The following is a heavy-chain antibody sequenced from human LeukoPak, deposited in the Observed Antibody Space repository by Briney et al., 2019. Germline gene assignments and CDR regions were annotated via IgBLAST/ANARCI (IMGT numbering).Heavy chain of an antibody. V-gene: IGHV4-59*01. CDR1: GGSISSYY. J-gene: IGHJ6*03. CDR3: ARTPLAYYYGSGSYLTYYYYMDV. Sequence: PSETLSLTCTVSGGSISSYYWSWIRQPPGKGLEWIGYIYYSGSTNYNPSLKSRVTISVDTSKNQSSLKLSSVTAADTAVYYCARTPLAYYYGSGSYLTYYYYMDVWGKGTTVTISS. CDR2: IYYSGST. D-gene: IGHD3-10*01.